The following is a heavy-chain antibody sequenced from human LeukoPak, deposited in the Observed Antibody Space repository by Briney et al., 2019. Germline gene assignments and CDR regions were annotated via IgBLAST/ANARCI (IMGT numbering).Heavy chain of an antibody. J-gene: IGHJ6*03. CDR3: ARMSWGSGSPTRPFYYYYYIDV. D-gene: IGHD3-10*01. Sequence: SETLSLTCTVSGGSISSYYWNWIRQPPGKGLEWIGYIYYSGTTNYNPSLKSRVSMSVDTSKNQFSLKLSSVTAADTAVYYCARMSWGSGSPTRPFYYYYYIDVWGKGTTVTISS. CDR2: IYYSGTT. V-gene: IGHV4-59*01. CDR1: GGSISSYY.